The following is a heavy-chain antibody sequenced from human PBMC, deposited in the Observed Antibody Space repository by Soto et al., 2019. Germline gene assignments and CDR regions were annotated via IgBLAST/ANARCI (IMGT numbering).Heavy chain of an antibody. CDR1: GGSISSYY. CDR2: IYYSGST. J-gene: IGHJ4*02. CDR3: ARAHYDFWSGFISYYFDY. D-gene: IGHD3-3*01. V-gene: IGHV4-59*01. Sequence: PSATLSLTCTVSGGSISSYYWSWIRQPPGKGLEWIGYIYYSGSTNYNPSLKSRVTISVDTSKNQFSLKLSSVTAADTAVYYCARAHYDFWSGFISYYFDYWGQGTLVTVSS.